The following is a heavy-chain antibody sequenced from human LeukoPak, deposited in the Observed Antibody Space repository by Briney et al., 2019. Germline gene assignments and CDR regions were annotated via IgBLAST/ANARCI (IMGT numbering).Heavy chain of an antibody. J-gene: IGHJ4*02. Sequence: SETLSLTCTVSGDSINGFYWSWIRQPPGKGLEWIGYIYYSGSTNYNPSLKSRVTISVDTSKNQFSLKLSSVTAADTAVYYCARGVVIAPQTFDYWGQGTLVTVSS. V-gene: IGHV4-59*01. CDR1: GDSINGFY. CDR3: ARGVVIAPQTFDY. CDR2: IYYSGST. D-gene: IGHD2-21*01.